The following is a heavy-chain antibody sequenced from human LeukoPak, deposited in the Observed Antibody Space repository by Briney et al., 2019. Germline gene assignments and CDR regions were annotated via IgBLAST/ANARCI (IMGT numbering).Heavy chain of an antibody. CDR3: ARMSRERIDAFDI. D-gene: IGHD1-1*01. V-gene: IGHV3-11*01. J-gene: IGHJ3*02. CDR1: GFTFSDDY. CDR2: ISSSGSTI. Sequence: GGSLRLSCAASGFTFSDDYMSWVRQAPGKGLEWVSYISSSGSTIYYADSVKGRFTISRDNAKNSLYLQMNSLRAEDTAVYYCARMSRERIDAFDIWGQGTMVTVSS.